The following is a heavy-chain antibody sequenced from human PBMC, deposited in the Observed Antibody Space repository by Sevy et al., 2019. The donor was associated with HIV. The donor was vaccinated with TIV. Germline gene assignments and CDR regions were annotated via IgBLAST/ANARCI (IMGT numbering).Heavy chain of an antibody. CDR3: ARDLRSNYNNYFDP. D-gene: IGHD4-4*01. J-gene: IGHJ5*02. V-gene: IGHV3-30-3*01. CDR2: ISYDGSNK. CDR1: GFPFSTYA. Sequence: GSLRLSCAASGFPFSTYALLWVRQAPGKGLEWVAVISYDGSNKYYADSVKGRFTISRDSSKNTLYLQMNSLTTEDTAVYYCARDLRSNYNNYFDPWGQGTLVTVSS.